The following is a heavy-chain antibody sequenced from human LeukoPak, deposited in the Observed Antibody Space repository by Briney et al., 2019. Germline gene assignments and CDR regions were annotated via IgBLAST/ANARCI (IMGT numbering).Heavy chain of an antibody. J-gene: IGHJ5*02. V-gene: IGHV4-38-2*01. CDR3: ARAMVYVLNWFDL. D-gene: IGHD2-8*01. CDR2: IYHSGST. CDR1: GYSISSGYY. Sequence: SESLSLTCAVSGYSISSGYYWGWIRQPPGKGREGIGSIYHSGSTYYNPSLKSRVTISVDTSKNQFSLKLSSVTAADTAVYYCARAMVYVLNWFDLWGQGTLVRVPS.